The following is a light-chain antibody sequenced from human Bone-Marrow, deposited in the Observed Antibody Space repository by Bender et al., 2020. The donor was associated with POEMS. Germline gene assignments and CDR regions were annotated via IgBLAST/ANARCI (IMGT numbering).Light chain of an antibody. V-gene: IGLV2-14*03. CDR2: DVS. CDR3: CSSAGITLI. CDR1: SSDIGGYVY. Sequence: QSALTQPASVSGSPGQSITISCTGTSSDIGGYVYVSWYQHHPGKAPKLIIYDVSNRPSGVSDRFSGSKSGNTASLTISGLQAEDEADYYCCSSAGITLIFGGGTKLTVL. J-gene: IGLJ2*01.